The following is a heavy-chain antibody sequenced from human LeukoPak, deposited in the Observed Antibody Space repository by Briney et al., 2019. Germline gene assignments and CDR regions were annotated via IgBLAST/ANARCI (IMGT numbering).Heavy chain of an antibody. CDR2: ISGSGGST. V-gene: IGHV3-23*01. Sequence: GGSLRLSCAASGFTFSSYAMSWVRQAPGKGLEWVSAISGSGGSTYYADSVKGRFTISRDNSKNTLYLQMNSLRAEDTAVYYCARDRYRYDFWSGYSADAFDIWGQGTMVTVSS. CDR1: GFTFSSYA. J-gene: IGHJ3*02. D-gene: IGHD3-3*01. CDR3: ARDRYRYDFWSGYSADAFDI.